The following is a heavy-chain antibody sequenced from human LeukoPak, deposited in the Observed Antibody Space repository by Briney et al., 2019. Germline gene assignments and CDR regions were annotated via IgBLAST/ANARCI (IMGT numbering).Heavy chain of an antibody. Sequence: GGSLRLSCAASGFAFHSYAMTWVRQAPGKGLEWVSGISDSGESTNYADSVKGRFTISRDNSKNTLYLQMNSLRAEDTAVYYCAKGGYSSPFDSWGQGTLVTVSS. CDR1: GFAFHSYA. CDR3: AKGGYSSPFDS. J-gene: IGHJ4*02. V-gene: IGHV3-23*01. CDR2: ISDSGEST. D-gene: IGHD6-6*01.